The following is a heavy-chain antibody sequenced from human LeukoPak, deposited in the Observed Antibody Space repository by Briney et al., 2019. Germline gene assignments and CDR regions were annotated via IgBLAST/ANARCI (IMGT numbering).Heavy chain of an antibody. V-gene: IGHV1-69*01. D-gene: IGHD2-2*01. CDR1: GGTFSSYA. J-gene: IGHJ6*02. CDR2: IIPIFGTA. CDR3: ARGTGLMPYGMDV. Sequence: GASVKVSFKASGGTFSSYAISWVRQVPGQGLEWMGGIIPIFGTANYAQKFQGRVTITADESTSTAYMELSSLRSEDTAVYYCARGTGLMPYGMDVWGQGTTVTVSS.